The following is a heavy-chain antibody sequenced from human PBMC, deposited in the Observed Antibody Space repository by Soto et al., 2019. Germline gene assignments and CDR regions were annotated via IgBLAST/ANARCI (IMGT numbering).Heavy chain of an antibody. CDR1: GGSITTGGYY. V-gene: IGHV4-31*03. Sequence: ASQTLSLTCTVSGGSITTGGYYWSWIRQLPGKGLEWIGHRYYSGSTYYNPSLKSRVSISLDTSKNQFSLKLRFVTASDTAMYYCARTKCSGGSCCSWSLDYRGQGTPVTVSS. CDR3: ARTKCSGGSCCSWSLDY. CDR2: RYYSGST. J-gene: IGHJ4*02. D-gene: IGHD2-15*01.